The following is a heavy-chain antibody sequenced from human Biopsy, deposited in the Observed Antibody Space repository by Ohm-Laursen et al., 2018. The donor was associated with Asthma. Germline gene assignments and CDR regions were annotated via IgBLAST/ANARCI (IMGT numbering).Heavy chain of an antibody. D-gene: IGHD3-10*01. CDR1: GYTFNAYY. CDR3: ARAPQPQNYGSGNAQYGLDV. CDR2: INPNSGNT. J-gene: IGHJ6*02. Sequence: ASVKVSCKASGYTFNAYYIHWVWQAPGQEFEWMGRINPNSGNTHYAHKFQGRVTMTRDTSISTVYMELTSLRSDDTAVYYCARAPQPQNYGSGNAQYGLDVWGQGTTVTVSS. V-gene: IGHV1-2*06.